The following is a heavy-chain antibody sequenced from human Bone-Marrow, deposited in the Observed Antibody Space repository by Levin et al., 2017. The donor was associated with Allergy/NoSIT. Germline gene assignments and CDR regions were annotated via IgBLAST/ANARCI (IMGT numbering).Heavy chain of an antibody. CDR3: ARDFRGDGTFDY. CDR2: ISYDGSNK. D-gene: IGHD5-24*01. V-gene: IGHV3-30-3*01. Sequence: SCAASGFTFSSYAMHWVRQAPGKGLEWVAVISYDGSNKYYADSVKGRFTISRDNSKNTLYLQMNSLRAEDTAVYYCARDFRGDGTFDYWGQGTLVTVSS. J-gene: IGHJ4*02. CDR1: GFTFSSYA.